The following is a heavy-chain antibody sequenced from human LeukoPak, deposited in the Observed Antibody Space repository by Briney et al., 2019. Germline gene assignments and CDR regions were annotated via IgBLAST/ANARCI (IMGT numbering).Heavy chain of an antibody. Sequence: GASVKVSCKASGYTFTSYGISWVRQAPGQGLEWMGWISAYNGNTNYARKLQGRVTMTTDTSTSTAYMELRSLRSDDTAVYYCARDVARSSWDVEADYWGQGTLVTVSS. CDR3: ARDVARSSWDVEADY. J-gene: IGHJ4*02. V-gene: IGHV1-18*01. CDR1: GYTFTSYG. D-gene: IGHD6-13*01. CDR2: ISAYNGNT.